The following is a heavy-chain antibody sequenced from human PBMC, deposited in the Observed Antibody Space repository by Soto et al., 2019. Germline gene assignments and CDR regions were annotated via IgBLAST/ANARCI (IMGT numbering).Heavy chain of an antibody. J-gene: IGHJ4*02. CDR1: GFTVSNNY. D-gene: IGHD3-10*01. V-gene: IGHV3-53*01. Sequence: EVQLVESGGGLIQPGGSLRLSCAVSGFTVSNNYMSWVRQAPGKGLEGVSVIYSGGYTAYGDSVKGRFTISRDNSKNTIFLQMKSRGADAPAVVLGGAPPGGGGYWGQGTLVTVSS. CDR2: IYSGGYT. CDR3: GAPPGGGGY.